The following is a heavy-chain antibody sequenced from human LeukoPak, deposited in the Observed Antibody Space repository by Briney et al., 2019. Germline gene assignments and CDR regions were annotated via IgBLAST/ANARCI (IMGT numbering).Heavy chain of an antibody. CDR1: GLTFSSYS. V-gene: IGHV3-21*01. CDR2: ISSSSNYI. D-gene: IGHD3-10*01. Sequence: PGGSLRLSCAASGLTFSSYSMNWVRQAPGKGLEWVSSISSSSNYIYYADSVKGRFTISRDNAKNSLYLQMNSLRAEDTAGYYCARVPRAMVRGVIITEFYFDYWGQGTLVTVSS. J-gene: IGHJ4*02. CDR3: ARVPRAMVRGVIITEFYFDY.